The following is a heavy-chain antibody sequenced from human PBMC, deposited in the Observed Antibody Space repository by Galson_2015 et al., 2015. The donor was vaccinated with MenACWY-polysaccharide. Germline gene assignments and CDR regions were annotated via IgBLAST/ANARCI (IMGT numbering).Heavy chain of an antibody. CDR2: IKSDASII. J-gene: IGHJ4*02. CDR3: ARDRGDVPVIEAHTIFDY. CDR1: GFTFSSHW. V-gene: IGHV3-74*01. Sequence: SLRLSCAASGFTFSSHWMHWVRQAPGEGREWVSRIKSDASIINYPDTVEGRFTISKDNAKNTLYLEMNRLRAEDPAIYFCARDRGDVPVIEAHTIFDYWGQGVLVTGSS. D-gene: IGHD2-2*01.